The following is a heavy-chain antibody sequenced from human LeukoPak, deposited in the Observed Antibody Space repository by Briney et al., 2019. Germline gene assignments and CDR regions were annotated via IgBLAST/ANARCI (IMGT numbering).Heavy chain of an antibody. CDR1: GFTVRSNY. J-gene: IGHJ5*02. Sequence: GGSVTLSCSAWGFTVRSNYMRGVPQAPGKGVEGGSVIYSGWSKYYADSVKGQFTISRDNSQNTLYLQKNSLRDEDTGVYYCASDWRWFGDKYWLDLWGQGTGVSVSS. CDR2: IYSGWSK. D-gene: IGHD3-10*01. CDR3: ASDWRWFGDKYWLDL. V-gene: IGHV3-66*02.